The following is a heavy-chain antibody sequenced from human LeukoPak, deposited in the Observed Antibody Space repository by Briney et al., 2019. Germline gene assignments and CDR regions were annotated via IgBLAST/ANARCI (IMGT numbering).Heavy chain of an antibody. Sequence: SETLSLTCAVYGGSFSGHYWSWIRQPPGKGLEWIGEINHSGSTNYNPSLKSRVTISVDTSKNQFSLKLSSVTAADTAVYYCARGTYGSGSPHAPYYFDYWGQGTLVTVSS. CDR2: INHSGST. J-gene: IGHJ4*02. CDR3: ARGTYGSGSPHAPYYFDY. V-gene: IGHV4-34*01. CDR1: GGSFSGHY. D-gene: IGHD3-10*01.